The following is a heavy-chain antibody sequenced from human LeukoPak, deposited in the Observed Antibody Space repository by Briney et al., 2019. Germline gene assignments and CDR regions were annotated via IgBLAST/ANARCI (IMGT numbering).Heavy chain of an antibody. CDR1: GYTFTSYG. J-gene: IGHJ4*02. CDR2: ISAYNGNT. V-gene: IGHV1-18*01. Sequence: GASVKVSCKASGYTFTSYGISWVRQAPGQGLEWMGWISAYNGNTNYAQKLQGRVTMTTDTSTSTAYMELRSLRSDDTAVYYCARHDFWSGYNPPGSWYFDYWGQGTLVTVSS. D-gene: IGHD3-3*01. CDR3: ARHDFWSGYNPPGSWYFDY.